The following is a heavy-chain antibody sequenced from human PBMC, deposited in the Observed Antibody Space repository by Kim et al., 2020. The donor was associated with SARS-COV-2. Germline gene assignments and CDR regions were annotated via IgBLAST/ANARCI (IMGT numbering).Heavy chain of an antibody. CDR1: GGTFSSYA. V-gene: IGHV1-69*13. CDR3: ARGFSGYSYAPTPYYGMDV. CDR2: IIPIFGTA. J-gene: IGHJ6*02. D-gene: IGHD5-18*01. Sequence: SVKVSCKASGGTFSSYAISWVRQAPGQGLEWMGGIIPIFGTANYAQKFQGRVTITADESTSTAYMELSSLRSEDTAVYYCARGFSGYSYAPTPYYGMDVWGQGTTVTVSS.